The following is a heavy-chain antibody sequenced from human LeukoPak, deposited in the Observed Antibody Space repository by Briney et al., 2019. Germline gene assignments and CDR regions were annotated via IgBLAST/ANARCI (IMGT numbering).Heavy chain of an antibody. J-gene: IGHJ3*02. V-gene: IGHV1-69*04. Sequence: ASVTVSCKASGGTFSSYTISWVRQAPGQGLEWMGRIIPILGIANYAQKFQGRVTITEDKSTSTAYMELSSLRSEDTAVYHWARDGRIQLWFGAGDAFDIWGQGTMVTVS. CDR1: GGTFSSYT. D-gene: IGHD5-18*01. CDR2: IIPILGIA. CDR3: ARDGRIQLWFGAGDAFDI.